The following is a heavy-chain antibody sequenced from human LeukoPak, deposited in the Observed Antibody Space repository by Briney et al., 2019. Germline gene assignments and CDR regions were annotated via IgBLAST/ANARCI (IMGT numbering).Heavy chain of an antibody. D-gene: IGHD6-13*01. CDR2: INHSGST. Sequence: KPSETLSLTCAVYGGSFSGYYWSWIRQPPGKGPEWVGEINHSGSTNYNPSLKSRVTISVDTSKNQFSLKLSSVTAADTAVYYCAMRTGYSSSWSYLNFDYWGQGTLVTVSS. CDR3: AMRTGYSSSWSYLNFDY. V-gene: IGHV4-34*01. J-gene: IGHJ4*02. CDR1: GGSFSGYY.